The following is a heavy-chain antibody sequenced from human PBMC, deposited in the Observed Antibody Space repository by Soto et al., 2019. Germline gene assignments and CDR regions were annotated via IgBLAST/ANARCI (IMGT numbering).Heavy chain of an antibody. CDR3: ALEDLGYCSGGSCPGGFSGAFDI. CDR1: GFTFSSYS. V-gene: IGHV3-21*01. J-gene: IGHJ3*02. D-gene: IGHD2-15*01. Sequence: GGSLRLSCAASGFTFSSYSMNWVRQAPGKGLEWVSSISSSSSYIYYADSVKGRFTISRDNAKNSLYLQMNSLRAEDTAVYYCALEDLGYCSGGSCPGGFSGAFDIWGQGTMVTVSS. CDR2: ISSSSSYI.